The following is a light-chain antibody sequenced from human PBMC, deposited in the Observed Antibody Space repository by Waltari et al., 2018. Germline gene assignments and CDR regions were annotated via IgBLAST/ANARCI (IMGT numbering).Light chain of an antibody. J-gene: IGLJ3*02. V-gene: IGLV1-44*01. CDR2: RDN. CDR1: SSNIGIHT. Sequence: QSVLTQPPSASGTPGQRVTISCSGSSSNIGIHTVNWYQQLPGTAPKLIIYRDNQRPSGVPDRFSGAKSGTSASLAIGGLQSEDEADYYCAAWDDSLNGVFGGGTKLTVL. CDR3: AAWDDSLNGV.